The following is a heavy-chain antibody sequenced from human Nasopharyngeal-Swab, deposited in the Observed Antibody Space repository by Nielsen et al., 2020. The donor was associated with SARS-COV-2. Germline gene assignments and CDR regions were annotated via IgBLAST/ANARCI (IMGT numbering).Heavy chain of an antibody. J-gene: IGHJ6*02. V-gene: IGHV3-33*01. CDR2: IWYDGSDK. CDR3: ARGLERLRSVNSFYYGMDV. D-gene: IGHD4-17*01. CDR1: GFTFSNYG. Sequence: GGSLRLSCAASGFTFSNYGMHWVRQAPGKGLEWVAVIWYDGSDKYYADSVKGRFTISRDNSRDTLYLQMNSLRAEDTAVYYCARGLERLRSVNSFYYGMDVWGRGTTVTVSS.